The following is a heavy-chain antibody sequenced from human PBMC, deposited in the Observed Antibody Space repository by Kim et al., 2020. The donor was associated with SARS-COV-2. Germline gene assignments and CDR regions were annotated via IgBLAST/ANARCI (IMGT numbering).Heavy chain of an antibody. J-gene: IGHJ2*01. V-gene: IGHV3-30*04. CDR1: GFTFSSYA. D-gene: IGHD1-1*01. CDR2: ISYDGSNK. Sequence: GGSLRLSCAASGFTFSSYAMHWVRQAPGKGLEWVAVISYDGSNKYNADSVKGRLTISRDNSKNTLYLQMNSLRAEDTAVYYCARDSYKNMYWYFDLWGRGTLATVSS. CDR3: ARDSYKNMYWYFDL.